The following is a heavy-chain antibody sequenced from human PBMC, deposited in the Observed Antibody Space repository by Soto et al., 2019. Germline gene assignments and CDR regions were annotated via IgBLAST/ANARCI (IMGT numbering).Heavy chain of an antibody. Sequence: QVQLVQSGAEVKKPGSSVKVSCKASGGTFSSYAISWVRQAPGQGLEWMGGIIPIFGTANYAQKFQGRVTITADESTSTAYMELSSMRSEDTAVYYCARSIAAPGKDNYYYYYGMDVWGQGTTVTVSS. J-gene: IGHJ6*02. V-gene: IGHV1-69*01. D-gene: IGHD6-13*01. CDR1: GGTFSSYA. CDR3: ARSIAAPGKDNYYYYYGMDV. CDR2: IIPIFGTA.